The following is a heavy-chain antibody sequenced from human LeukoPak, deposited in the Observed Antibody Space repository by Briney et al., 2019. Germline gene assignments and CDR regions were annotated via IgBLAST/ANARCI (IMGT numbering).Heavy chain of an antibody. V-gene: IGHV1-2*02. Sequence: GASVKVSCKASGYTFTGYYMHWVRQAPGQGLEWMGWINPNSGGTNYAQKFQGRVTMTRDTSISTAYMELSRLRSDDTAVYYCARAYDFGVVNWFDPWGQGTLVTVSS. CDR1: GYTFTGYY. J-gene: IGHJ5*02. CDR2: INPNSGGT. CDR3: ARAYDFGVVNWFDP. D-gene: IGHD3/OR15-3a*01.